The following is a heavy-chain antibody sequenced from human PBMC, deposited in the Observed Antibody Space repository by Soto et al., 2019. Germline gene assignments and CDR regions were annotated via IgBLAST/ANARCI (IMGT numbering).Heavy chain of an antibody. CDR2: IYYSGST. J-gene: IGHJ6*02. CDR3: ARDRSDSTGYYSHYYYYGMDV. V-gene: IGHV4-59*01. D-gene: IGHD3-22*01. CDR1: GGSISSYY. Sequence: KPSETLSLTCTVSGGSISSYYWSWIRQPPGKGLEWIRYIYYSGSTTYNPSLKSRVTISVDTSKNQFSLKLNSVTAADTAVYYCARDRSDSTGYYSHYYYYGMDVWGQGTTVTVSS.